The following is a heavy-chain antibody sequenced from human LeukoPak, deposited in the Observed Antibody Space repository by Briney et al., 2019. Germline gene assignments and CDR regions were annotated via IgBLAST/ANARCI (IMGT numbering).Heavy chain of an antibody. CDR1: GLTFSDHW. D-gene: IGHD2-15*01. Sequence: QPGGSLRLSCAASGLTFSDHWMSWVRQTPGKGLEWVANIKEDGSQKYYVDSVKGRFTISRDNAKNSLYLQMNSLRAEDTAVYYCARDPLYMGGPFDYWGQGTLVTVSS. V-gene: IGHV3-7*01. J-gene: IGHJ4*02. CDR2: IKEDGSQK. CDR3: ARDPLYMGGPFDY.